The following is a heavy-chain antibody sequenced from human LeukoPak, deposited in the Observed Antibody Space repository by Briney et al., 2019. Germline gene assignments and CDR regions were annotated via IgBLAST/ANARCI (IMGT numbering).Heavy chain of an antibody. J-gene: IGHJ4*02. CDR2: INPNSGGT. D-gene: IGHD3-10*01. V-gene: IGHV1-2*04. CDR1: GYTFTGYY. CDR3: AKDLSRYYYGSGSPPADY. Sequence: GASVKVSCKASGYTFTGYYMHWVRQAPGQGLEWMGWINPNSGGTNYAQKFQGWVTMTRDTSISTAYMELSRLRSDDTAVYYCAKDLSRYYYGSGSPPADYWGQGTLVTVSS.